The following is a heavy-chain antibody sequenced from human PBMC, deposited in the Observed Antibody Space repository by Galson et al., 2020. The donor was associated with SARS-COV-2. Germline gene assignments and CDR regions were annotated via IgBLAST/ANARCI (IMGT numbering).Heavy chain of an antibody. Sequence: GGSLRLSCAASGFTFSSYEMNWVRQAPGKGLEWVSYISSSGSTIYYADSVKGRFTISRDNAKNSLYLQMNSLRAEDTAVYYCARDIVTEWLHFYYYYGMDVWGQGTTVTVSS. V-gene: IGHV3-48*03. CDR1: GFTFSSYE. D-gene: IGHD6-19*01. CDR3: ARDIVTEWLHFYYYYGMDV. CDR2: ISSSGSTI. J-gene: IGHJ6*02.